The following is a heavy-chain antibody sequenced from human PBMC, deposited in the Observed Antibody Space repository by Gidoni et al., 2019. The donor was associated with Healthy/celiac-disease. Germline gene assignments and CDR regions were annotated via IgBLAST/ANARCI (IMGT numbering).Heavy chain of an antibody. CDR2: IKQDGSEK. J-gene: IGHJ4*02. Sequence: EVQLVESGGGLVQPGGSLRLSCAASGFTFRSYWLSWVRQAPGKGLEWGANIKQDGSEKDYVDSVKGRFTSSRDNAKNSLYLQMNSLRAEDTAVYYCARDESEFYYYDSSGYSQWGQGTLVTVSS. CDR1: GFTFRSYW. CDR3: ARDESEFYYYDSSGYSQ. V-gene: IGHV3-7*01. D-gene: IGHD3-22*01.